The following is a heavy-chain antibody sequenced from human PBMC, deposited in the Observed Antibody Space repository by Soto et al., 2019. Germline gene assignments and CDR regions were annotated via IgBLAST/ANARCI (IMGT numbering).Heavy chain of an antibody. D-gene: IGHD3-10*01. CDR1: GFSLTTAGVG. J-gene: IGHJ4*02. CDR2: IYWDDDE. CDR3: AHSRNLITEDAQVGDFDY. V-gene: IGHV2-5*02. Sequence: QINLKESGPTLVKPTQTLTLTCSFSGFSLTTAGVGVGWVRQSPGEALEWLALIYWDDDERYSPSLKTRLTITEDTSKNQVVLNMTNMAPVDTATYYCAHSRNLITEDAQVGDFDYWGQGTLVTVSS.